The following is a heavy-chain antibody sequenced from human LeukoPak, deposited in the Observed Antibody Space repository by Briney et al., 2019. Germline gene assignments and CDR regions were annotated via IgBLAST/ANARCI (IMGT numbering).Heavy chain of an antibody. CDR2: INHSGST. V-gene: IGHV4-34*01. J-gene: IGHJ5*02. Sequence: PSETLSLTCAVYGGSFSGYYWSWIRQPPGKGLEWIGEINHSGSTNYNPSLKGRVTISVDTSKNQFSLKLSSVTAADTAVYYCATSTDIVVVPAARGYNWFDPWGQGTLVTVSS. D-gene: IGHD2-2*01. CDR3: ATSTDIVVVPAARGYNWFDP. CDR1: GGSFSGYY.